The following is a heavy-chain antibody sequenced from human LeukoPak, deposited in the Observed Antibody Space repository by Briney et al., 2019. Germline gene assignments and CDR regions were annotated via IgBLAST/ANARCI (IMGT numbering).Heavy chain of an antibody. V-gene: IGHV4-34*01. Sequence: SETLSLTCAVYGGSFSGYYWSWIRQPPGKGLEWIGEINHSGSTNYNPSLKSRVTISVGTSKNQFSLKLSSVTAADTAVYYCARGRSRGWSWFDPWGQGTLVTVSS. CDR2: INHSGST. CDR1: GGSFSGYY. J-gene: IGHJ5*02. D-gene: IGHD6-19*01. CDR3: ARGRSRGWSWFDP.